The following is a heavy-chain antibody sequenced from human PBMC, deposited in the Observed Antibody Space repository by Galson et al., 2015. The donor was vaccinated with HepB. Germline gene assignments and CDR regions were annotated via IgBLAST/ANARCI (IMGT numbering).Heavy chain of an antibody. D-gene: IGHD6-19*01. V-gene: IGHV3-23*01. CDR3: AKAAPGGGWQWLAFDY. Sequence: SLRLSCAASGFTFSSYAMSWVRQAPGKGLEWVSAISGSGGSTCYADSVKGRFTISRDNSKNALYLQMNSLRAEDTAVYYCAKAAPGGGWQWLAFDYWGQGTLVTVSS. J-gene: IGHJ4*02. CDR2: ISGSGGST. CDR1: GFTFSSYA.